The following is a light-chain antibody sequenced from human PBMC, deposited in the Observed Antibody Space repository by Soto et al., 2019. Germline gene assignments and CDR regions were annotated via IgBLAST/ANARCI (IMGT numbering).Light chain of an antibody. Sequence: QPVLTQPPSASATPGQRVTISCSGSTSNIGGKSVTWYQQIPGAAPKVVIHSDDQRPSGVPDRFSGSKSGTSASLAINAVQSEDEADYFCSSWDDSLTVVFGGGTQLTVL. CDR1: TSNIGGKS. V-gene: IGLV1-44*01. CDR2: SDD. CDR3: SSWDDSLTVV. J-gene: IGLJ2*01.